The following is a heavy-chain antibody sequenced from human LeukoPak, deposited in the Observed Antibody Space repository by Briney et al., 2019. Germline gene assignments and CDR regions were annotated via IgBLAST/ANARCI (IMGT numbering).Heavy chain of an antibody. CDR3: ARDLTWIGAVITETYCFDY. D-gene: IGHD6-25*01. J-gene: IGHJ4*02. CDR1: GFTFSDYA. V-gene: IGHV3-30*03. Sequence: PGGSLRLSCEASGFTFSDYALHWVRQAPGKGLEWVAAIGYDGSGKNYADSVKGRFTISRDNSKNTLTLYMESLGPEDTAVYFCARDLTWIGAVITETYCFDYWGQGTLVTVSA. CDR2: IGYDGSGK.